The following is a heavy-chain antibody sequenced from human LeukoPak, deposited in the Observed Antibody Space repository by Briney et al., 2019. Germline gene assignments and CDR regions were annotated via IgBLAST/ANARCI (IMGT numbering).Heavy chain of an antibody. D-gene: IGHD3-22*01. CDR1: GFTFSDYY. J-gene: IGHJ4*02. Sequence: KPGGSLRLSCAASGFTFSDYYMSWMRQAPGKGLEWVSYISSRGSTIYYADSVKGRFTISRDNAKNSLYLQMNSLRAEDTAVYYCARDVGLYYYDSSGYKSRGLFDYWGQGTLVTVSS. CDR3: ARDVGLYYYDSSGYKSRGLFDY. V-gene: IGHV3-11*01. CDR2: ISSRGSTI.